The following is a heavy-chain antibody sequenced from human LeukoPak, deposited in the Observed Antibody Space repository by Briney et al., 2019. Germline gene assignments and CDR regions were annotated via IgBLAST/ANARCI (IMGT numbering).Heavy chain of an antibody. J-gene: IGHJ4*02. CDR3: ANSKGIAVAGTFDY. CDR2: ISGSGGST. V-gene: IGHV3-23*01. D-gene: IGHD6-19*01. Sequence: GGSLRLSCAASGFTSSSYAMSWVRQAPGKGLEWVSAISGSGGSTYYADSVKGRFTISRDNSKNTLYLQMNSLRAEDTAVYYCANSKGIAVAGTFDYWGQGTLVTVSS. CDR1: GFTSSSYA.